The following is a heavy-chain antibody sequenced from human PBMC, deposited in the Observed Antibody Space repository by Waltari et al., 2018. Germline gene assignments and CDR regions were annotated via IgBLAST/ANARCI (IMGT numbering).Heavy chain of an antibody. Sequence: QVQLVQSGAEVKKPGSSVKVSCKASGGTFSSYAISWVRQAPGQGLEWMGGRSPIFGTANHGQKCQGRVTITADESTSTAYMELSSLRYEDTAVYYCAREAGWNDRSIDYWGQGTLVTVSS. D-gene: IGHD1-1*01. CDR1: GGTFSSYA. V-gene: IGHV1-69*01. CDR3: AREAGWNDRSIDY. J-gene: IGHJ4*02. CDR2: RSPIFGTA.